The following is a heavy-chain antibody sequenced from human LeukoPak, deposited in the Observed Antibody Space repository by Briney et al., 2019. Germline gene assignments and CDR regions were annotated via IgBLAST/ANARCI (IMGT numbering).Heavy chain of an antibody. D-gene: IGHD1-26*01. Sequence: GGSLRLSCAASGFTFSSYSMNWVRQAPGKGLEWVSHITASGTATFYADSVKVRFTISRDNAKNSLYLQMNSLRDEDTAVYYCASSGSYRFDYWGQGTLVTVSS. J-gene: IGHJ4*02. CDR1: GFTFSSYS. V-gene: IGHV3-48*02. CDR3: ASSGSYRFDY. CDR2: ITASGTAT.